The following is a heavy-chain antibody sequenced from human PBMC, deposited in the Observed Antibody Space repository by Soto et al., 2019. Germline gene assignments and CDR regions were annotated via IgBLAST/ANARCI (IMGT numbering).Heavy chain of an antibody. J-gene: IGHJ4*02. CDR3: ARLWSEREPNFDS. V-gene: IGHV3-73*02. CDR2: IRNKANSYAT. Sequence: EVQLVESGGGLVQSGGSLKLSCAASGYIFSDSAMHWVRQASGKGLEWVGRIRNKANSYATVYGASVRGRFTISRDDSKNTAYLQMNSLKAEDTAVYYCARLWSEREPNFDSWGQGTLVSVSS. D-gene: IGHD1-26*01. CDR1: GYIFSDSA.